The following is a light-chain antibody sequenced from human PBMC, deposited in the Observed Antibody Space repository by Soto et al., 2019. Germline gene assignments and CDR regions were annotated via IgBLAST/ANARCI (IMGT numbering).Light chain of an antibody. CDR1: QSVSSSY. CDR2: GAS. Sequence: EIVLTQSPGTLSLSPGERATLSCRAGQSVSSSYLAWYQQKPGQAPRPLIYGASSRATGIPDRFSGRGSGTDFTLTISRLEPEDFAVYYCQQYGSSITFGQGTRLEIK. CDR3: QQYGSSIT. V-gene: IGKV3-20*01. J-gene: IGKJ5*01.